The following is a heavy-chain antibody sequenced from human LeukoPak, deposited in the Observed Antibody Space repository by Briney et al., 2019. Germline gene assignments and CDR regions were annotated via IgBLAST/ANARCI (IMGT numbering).Heavy chain of an antibody. Sequence: SETLSLTCTVSGASINNNFWTWIRQPPGKGLEWIGYIYSSGSANYNPSLKSRVIISGDTSKNQISLNLTSVTAADAAVYFCARRRDYYDTWGHGTLVTVSS. CDR3: ARRRDYYDT. D-gene: IGHD3-22*01. CDR1: GASINNNF. V-gene: IGHV4-59*08. CDR2: IYSSGSA. J-gene: IGHJ4*01.